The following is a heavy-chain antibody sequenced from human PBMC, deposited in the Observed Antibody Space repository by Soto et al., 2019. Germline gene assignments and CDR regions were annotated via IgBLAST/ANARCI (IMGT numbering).Heavy chain of an antibody. V-gene: IGHV3-30*18. CDR3: AKGSYGDYFDY. J-gene: IGHJ4*02. CDR2: VLYDGINK. CDR1: GFSLSNNA. D-gene: IGHD4-17*01. Sequence: PGGSLRLSCAASGFSLSNNAMHWVRQAPGKGLEWVAVVLYDGINKYYADSVRGRFTISRDNSKNTLYLQMNSLRAEDTAVYYCAKGSYGDYFDYWGQGTLVTVSS.